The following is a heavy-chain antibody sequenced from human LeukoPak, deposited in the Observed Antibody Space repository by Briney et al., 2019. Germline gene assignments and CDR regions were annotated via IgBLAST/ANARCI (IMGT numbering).Heavy chain of an antibody. CDR1: GDSIGSHY. Sequence: SETLSLTCSVSGDSIGSHYWSWIRQPPGKGLEWIGNIHYTGRTDYNPSLNSRVSISVDMSKKEFSMRLRSVTTADTAIYYCAREHVDWTDFTPKFNWFDPWGQGTLVTVSS. D-gene: IGHD1-1*01. CDR2: IHYTGRT. V-gene: IGHV4-59*11. J-gene: IGHJ5*02. CDR3: AREHVDWTDFTPKFNWFDP.